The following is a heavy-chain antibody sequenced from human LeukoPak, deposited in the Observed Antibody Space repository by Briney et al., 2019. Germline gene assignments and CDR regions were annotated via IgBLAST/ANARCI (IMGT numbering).Heavy chain of an antibody. Sequence: SVKLSCKASGGTFSSYAISWVRQAPGQGLEWMGRIIPIFGTANYAQKFQGRVTITTDESTSTAYMELSSLRSEDTAVYYCARGRLDYYDSSGRMYYFDYWGQGTLVTVSS. J-gene: IGHJ4*02. CDR3: ARGRLDYYDSSGRMYYFDY. D-gene: IGHD3-22*01. CDR1: GGTFSSYA. CDR2: IIPIFGTA. V-gene: IGHV1-69*05.